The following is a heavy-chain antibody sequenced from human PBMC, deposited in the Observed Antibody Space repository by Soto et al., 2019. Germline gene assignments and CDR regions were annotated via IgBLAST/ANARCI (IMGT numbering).Heavy chain of an antibody. Sequence: KPGGSLRLSCAASGFTFTRYSMNWVRQAPGKGLEWVPSISSTTNYKYYGDSMKGRFTISRDNATNTLYLQMNSLRAEDTAVYYCAKIAYNDILTGYLDYWGQGTLVTVSS. CDR1: GFTFTRYS. V-gene: IGHV3-21*04. CDR3: AKIAYNDILTGYLDY. J-gene: IGHJ4*02. CDR2: ISSTTNYK. D-gene: IGHD3-9*01.